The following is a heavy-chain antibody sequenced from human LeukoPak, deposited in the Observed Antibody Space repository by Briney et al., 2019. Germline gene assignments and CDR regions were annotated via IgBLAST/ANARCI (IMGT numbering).Heavy chain of an antibody. V-gene: IGHV3-43*01. D-gene: IGHD1-26*01. Sequence: GSLRLSCAASGLTFDDYTMHWVRQAPGKGLEWVSLISSDGGSTYYADSVKGRFTISRDNRKNSLYLQMNSLKTEDTAVYYCAREALVGATNWFDPWGQGTLVTVSS. CDR3: AREALVGATNWFDP. J-gene: IGHJ5*02. CDR2: ISSDGGST. CDR1: GLTFDDYT.